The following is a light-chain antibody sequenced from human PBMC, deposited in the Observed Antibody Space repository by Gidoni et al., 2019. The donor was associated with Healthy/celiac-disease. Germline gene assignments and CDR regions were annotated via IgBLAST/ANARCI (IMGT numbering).Light chain of an antibody. CDR2: DAS. V-gene: IGKV3-11*01. J-gene: IGKJ4*01. CDR3: QQRSNWPPNT. CDR1: PSVSSY. Sequence: EIVLTQSPATLSLSPGERSTLSCRASPSVSSYVAWYQQKPGQDPRLLIYDASNRATGIPARFSGSGSGTDCTLTISSLEPEDFGVYYWQQRSNWPPNTFXGXTKVEIK.